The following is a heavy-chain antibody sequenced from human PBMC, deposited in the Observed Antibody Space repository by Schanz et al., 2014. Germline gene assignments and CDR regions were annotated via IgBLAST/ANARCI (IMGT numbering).Heavy chain of an antibody. D-gene: IGHD3-16*02. J-gene: IGHJ4*02. CDR1: GFTFSTST. CDR2: ISSKGDMT. V-gene: IGHV3-64*01. Sequence: EVQLVDSGGGLAQPGGSLRLSCAASGFTFSTSTMHWVRQAPGKGLEYVSSISSKGDMTFYGNSVKGRFTISRDNSKNTLYLQLGSLSAEDTAVYFCARDNRYYLFDYWGQGALVTVSS. CDR3: ARDNRYYLFDY.